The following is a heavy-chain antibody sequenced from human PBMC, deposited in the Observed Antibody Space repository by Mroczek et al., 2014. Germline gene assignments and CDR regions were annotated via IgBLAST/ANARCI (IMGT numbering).Heavy chain of an antibody. J-gene: IGHJ5*01. Sequence: VQLLESGPGLVKPSETLSLTCTVSGGSISSYYWSLGSGSPPGEGTGSGLGISITVGAPTTTPPSRVRVTISVDTSKNQFSLKLSSVTAADTAVYYCAGYSSSFTADNWFTPGALGTLVTRLL. D-gene: IGHD6-6*01. CDR2: SITVGAP. CDR3: AGYSSSFTADNWFTP. V-gene: IGHV4-59*13. CDR1: GGSISSYY.